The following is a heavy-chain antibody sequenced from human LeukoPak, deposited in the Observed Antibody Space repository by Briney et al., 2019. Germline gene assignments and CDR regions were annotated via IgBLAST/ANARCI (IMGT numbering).Heavy chain of an antibody. CDR2: ISGSGGST. Sequence: GGSLRLSCAASGFTFSSYAMSWVRQAPGKGLEWVSAISGSGGSTYYADSVKGRFTISRDNSKNTLYLQMNSLRAEDTAVYYCAKANYVWGSYPDAFDIWGQGTTVTVSS. D-gene: IGHD3-16*02. CDR3: AKANYVWGSYPDAFDI. V-gene: IGHV3-23*01. J-gene: IGHJ3*02. CDR1: GFTFSSYA.